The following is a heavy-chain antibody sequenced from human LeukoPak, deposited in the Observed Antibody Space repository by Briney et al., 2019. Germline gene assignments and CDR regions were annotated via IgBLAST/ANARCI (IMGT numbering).Heavy chain of an antibody. CDR2: MNPNSGNT. CDR3: ARGYHSSSWYYFDY. Sequence: APVKVSCKASGYTFTSYDINWVRQATGQGLEWMGWMNPNSGNTGYAQKFQGRVTMTRNTSISTAYMELSSLRSEDTAVYYCARGYHSSSWYYFDYWGQGTLVTVSS. D-gene: IGHD6-13*01. CDR1: GYTFTSYD. J-gene: IGHJ4*02. V-gene: IGHV1-8*01.